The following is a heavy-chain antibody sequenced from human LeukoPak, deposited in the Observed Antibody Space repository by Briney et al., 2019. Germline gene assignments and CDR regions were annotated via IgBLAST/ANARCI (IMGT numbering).Heavy chain of an antibody. CDR3: ARVRGSGWYYFDY. CDR1: GGSISSGSYY. V-gene: IGHV4-61*02. CDR2: IYTSGST. D-gene: IGHD6-19*01. J-gene: IGHJ4*02. Sequence: SETLSLTCTVSGGSISSGSYYWSWLRQPAGKGLEWIGRIYTSGSTNYNPSLKSRVTISVDTSKNQFSLRLSSVTAADTAVYYCARVRGSGWYYFDYWGQGTQVTVSS.